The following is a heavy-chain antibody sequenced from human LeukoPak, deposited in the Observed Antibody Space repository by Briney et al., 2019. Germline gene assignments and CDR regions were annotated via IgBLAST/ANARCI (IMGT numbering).Heavy chain of an antibody. CDR2: MDPSGSS. J-gene: IGHJ6*03. V-gene: IGHV4-61*02. D-gene: IGHD6-6*01. Sequence: PSQSLSLTFTVAIGSVGSGTDYWSWIRQPAGKGLEWIGRMDPSGSSNYNPSLKSRVTISLDTSKHQFSLNLSSVTAADTAMYYCARGESSSSALYYYYYYMDVWGKGTTVTVSS. CDR1: IGSVGSGTDY. CDR3: ARGESSSSALYYYYYYMDV.